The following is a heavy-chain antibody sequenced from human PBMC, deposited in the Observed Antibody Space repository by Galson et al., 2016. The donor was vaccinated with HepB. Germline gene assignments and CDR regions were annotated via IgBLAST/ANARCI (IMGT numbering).Heavy chain of an antibody. V-gene: IGHV3-30*18. CDR3: AKVKGCINGICYDDYYYYYGVDV. Sequence: SLRLSCAGSGFTFSSSGMHWVRQAPGKGLEWVAVISYDDGKNKYYADSVKGRFTISRDNSKNTLYLQMKSLRAEDTAVYYCAKVKGCINGICYDDYYYYYGVDVWGQGTTVIVSS. CDR2: ISYDDGKNK. CDR1: GFTFSSSG. J-gene: IGHJ6*02. D-gene: IGHD2-8*01.